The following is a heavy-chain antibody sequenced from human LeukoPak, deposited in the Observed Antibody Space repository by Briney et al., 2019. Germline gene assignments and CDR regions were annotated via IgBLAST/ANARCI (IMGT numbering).Heavy chain of an antibody. J-gene: IGHJ4*02. Sequence: ASQTLSLTCTVSGGSISSGDYYWSWIRQPPGKGLEWIGYIYYSGSTYYNPSLKSRVTISVETSKNQFSLKLSSVTAADTAVYYCARASGYYDSSGYAPNFDYWGQGTLVTVSS. CDR2: IYYSGST. V-gene: IGHV4-30-4*08. CDR1: GGSISSGDYY. D-gene: IGHD3-22*01. CDR3: ARASGYYDSSGYAPNFDY.